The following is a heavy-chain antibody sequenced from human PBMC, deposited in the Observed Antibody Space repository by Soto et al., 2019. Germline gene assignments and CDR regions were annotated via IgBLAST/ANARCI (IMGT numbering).Heavy chain of an antibody. CDR3: ARDCLNDILTGYYNRWYYYYYYGMDV. Sequence: GGSLRLSCAASGFTFSSYAMHWVRQAPGKGLEWVAVISYDGSNKYYADSVKGRFTISRDNSKNTLYLQMNSLRAEDTAVYYCARDCLNDILTGYYNRWYYYYYYGMDVWGQGTTVTVSS. V-gene: IGHV3-30-3*01. CDR1: GFTFSSYA. D-gene: IGHD3-9*01. J-gene: IGHJ6*02. CDR2: ISYDGSNK.